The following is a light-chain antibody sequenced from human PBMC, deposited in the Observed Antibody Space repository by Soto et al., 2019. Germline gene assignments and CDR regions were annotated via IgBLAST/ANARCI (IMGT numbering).Light chain of an antibody. CDR2: DVS. V-gene: IGKV3-11*01. J-gene: IGKJ4*01. CDR3: LSRFDWRT. CDR1: QSVSAY. Sequence: EVVLTQSPAALSLSPGERATVSCRASQSVSAYLAWYQQRPGQAPRLLIYDVSNRAPGIPDRFSGGGSGTDFTLSISRLQHEDSATYYCLSRFDWRTFGGGATLEIK.